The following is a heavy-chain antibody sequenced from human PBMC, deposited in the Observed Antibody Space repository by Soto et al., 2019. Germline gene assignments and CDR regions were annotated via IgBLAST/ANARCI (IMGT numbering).Heavy chain of an antibody. Sequence: PSETLSLTCTVSGGSISIYYWSWMRDPAGKGLEWIGRIYTSGSTNYNPSLKSRVTISVDTSKNQFSLKLSSVTAADTAVYYCARGRIAARPFPFDYWGQGTLVPVSS. D-gene: IGHD6-6*01. CDR3: ARGRIAARPFPFDY. CDR2: IYTSGST. CDR1: GGSISIYY. V-gene: IGHV4-4*07. J-gene: IGHJ4*02.